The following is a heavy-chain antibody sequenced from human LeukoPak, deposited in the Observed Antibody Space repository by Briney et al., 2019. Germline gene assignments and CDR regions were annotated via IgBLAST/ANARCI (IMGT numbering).Heavy chain of an antibody. V-gene: IGHV4-39*07. CDR3: ARDHGLWELAAAGSRPYYYGLDV. Sequence: SETLSLTCGVSGGSISSSSYHWAWIRQPPGKGREWIGSIFYSGRTYSNPSLKSRVTISVDTSKNQFSLTLSSVTAADKAVYYCARDHGLWELAAAGSRPYYYGLDVWGQGTTGTVSS. CDR1: GGSISSSSYH. D-gene: IGHD6-13*01. J-gene: IGHJ6*02. CDR2: IFYSGRT.